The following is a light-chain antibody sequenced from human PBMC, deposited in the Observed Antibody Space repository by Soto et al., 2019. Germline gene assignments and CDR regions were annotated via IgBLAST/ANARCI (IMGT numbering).Light chain of an antibody. Sequence: QSALTQPPSASGSPGHSVTISFTGTSSDFGGYDYVSWYQQHPGKAPKLMIYEVTIRPSGVSDRFSGSKSGNTASLTVSGLQAEDEADYYCSSYTGGNHSYVLGTGTKVTV. CDR2: EVT. J-gene: IGLJ1*01. V-gene: IGLV2-8*01. CDR1: SSDFGGYDY. CDR3: SSYTGGNHSYV.